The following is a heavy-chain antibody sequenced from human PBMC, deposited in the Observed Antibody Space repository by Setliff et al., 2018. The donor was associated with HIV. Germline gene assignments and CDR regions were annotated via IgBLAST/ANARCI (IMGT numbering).Heavy chain of an antibody. CDR3: AKDLSYDSGIDH. CDR2: ISFDGSTK. V-gene: IGHV3-30*18. J-gene: IGHJ4*02. CDR1: GFIFSNHG. Sequence: PGESLKISCAASGFIFSNHGMHWVRQAPGKGLEWVAVISFDGSTKAYADSVKGRFSISRDNRKNTLYVQMNSLRIEDTAVYYCAKDLSYDSGIDHWGQGTVVTV. D-gene: IGHD3-22*01.